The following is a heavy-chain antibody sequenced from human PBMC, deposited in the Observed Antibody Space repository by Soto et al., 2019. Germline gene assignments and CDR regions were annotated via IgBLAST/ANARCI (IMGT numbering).Heavy chain of an antibody. CDR3: ARSMFYYDSSGYYYYYYGMDV. CDR1: GYTFTSYY. J-gene: IGHJ6*02. D-gene: IGHD3-22*01. CDR2: INPSGGST. V-gene: IGHV1-46*01. Sequence: ASVKVSCKASGYTFTSYYMHWVRQAPGQGLEWMGIINPSGGSTSYAQKFQGRVTITRDTSTSTAYMELSSLRSEDTAVYYCARSMFYYDSSGYYYYYYGMDVWGQGTTVTVS.